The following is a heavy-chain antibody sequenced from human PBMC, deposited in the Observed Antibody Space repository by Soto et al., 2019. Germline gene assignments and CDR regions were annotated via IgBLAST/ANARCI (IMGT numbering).Heavy chain of an antibody. Sequence: PGGSLRLSCAASGFTFSSYAMSWVRQAPGKGLEWVSAISGSGGSTYYADSVKGRFTISRDNSKNTLYLQMNSLRAEDTAVYYCAKDRFIRGIQIWFPHGYWGQGTLATVSS. J-gene: IGHJ4*02. CDR1: GFTFSSYA. CDR2: ISGSGGST. V-gene: IGHV3-23*01. D-gene: IGHD5-18*01. CDR3: AKDRFIRGIQIWFPHGY.